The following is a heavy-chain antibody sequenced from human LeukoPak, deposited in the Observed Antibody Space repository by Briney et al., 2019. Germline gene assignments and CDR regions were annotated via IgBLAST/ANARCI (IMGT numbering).Heavy chain of an antibody. CDR1: GYSITSGYF. Sequence: SETLSLTCTVSGYSITSGYFWGWIRQPPGKGLEWIGSRYHSGSTYCNPFLESRVTISVDTSKNQFSLRLSSVTAADTAVYYCARVGTADCISTKCPGFVGYWGQGTLVTVSS. V-gene: IGHV4-38-2*02. J-gene: IGHJ4*02. D-gene: IGHD2-2*01. CDR3: ARVGTADCISTKCPGFVGY. CDR2: RYHSGST.